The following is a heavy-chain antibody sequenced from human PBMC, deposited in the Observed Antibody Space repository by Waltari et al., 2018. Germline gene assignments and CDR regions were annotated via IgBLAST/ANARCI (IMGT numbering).Heavy chain of an antibody. J-gene: IGHJ4*02. Sequence: EVPLVQSGAEVKKPGATVKISCKASGYTFIDSFMHWVQQAPGNGLERVGGIEREEGETGYEEKFQGRVNRTADTSTDTAYMELSSLRADDTAVYSCAPHRGGSGQTFDYWGQGTLLTVSS. CDR3: APHRGGSGQTFDY. CDR2: IEREEGET. CDR1: GYTFIDSF. D-gene: IGHD3-10*01. V-gene: IGHV1-69-2*01.